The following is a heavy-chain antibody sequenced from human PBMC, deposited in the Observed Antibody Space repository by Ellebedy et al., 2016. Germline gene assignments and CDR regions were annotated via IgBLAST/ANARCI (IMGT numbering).Heavy chain of an antibody. Sequence: SLKISCAASGFTFDDYAMHWVRQAPGKGLEWVSGISWNSGSIGYADSVKGRFTISRDNAKNSLYLQMNSLRGEDTALYYCAKGSTTVTRGCFDYWGQGTLVTVSS. J-gene: IGHJ4*02. CDR2: ISWNSGSI. V-gene: IGHV3-9*01. D-gene: IGHD4-17*01. CDR1: GFTFDDYA. CDR3: AKGSTTVTRGCFDY.